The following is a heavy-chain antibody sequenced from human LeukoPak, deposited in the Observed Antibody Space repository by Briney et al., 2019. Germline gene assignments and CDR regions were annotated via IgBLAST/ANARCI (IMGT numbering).Heavy chain of an antibody. J-gene: IGHJ6*03. CDR3: ARDYSSSSGYYYYYYYKDV. Sequence: GALRLSCAASGFTFSDYYMSWIRQAPGKGLEWVSYISSSGSTIYYADSVKGRFTISRDNAKNSLYLQMNSLRAEDTAVYYCARDYSSSSGYYYYYYYKDVWGKGTTVTVSS. CDR2: ISSSGSTI. D-gene: IGHD6-6*01. CDR1: GFTFSDYY. V-gene: IGHV3-11*01.